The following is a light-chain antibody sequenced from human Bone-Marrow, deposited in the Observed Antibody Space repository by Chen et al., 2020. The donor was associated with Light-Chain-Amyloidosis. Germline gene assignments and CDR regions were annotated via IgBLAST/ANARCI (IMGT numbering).Light chain of an antibody. CDR3: CSYAGSSTWV. V-gene: IGLV2-23*01. CDR1: SSDVGSYNL. Sequence: QSALTQPASVSGSPGQSITISCTGTSSDVGSYNLVSWYQQHPGKAPKLMIYEGSKRPSGVSNRCSRPTSCNTSSLTISGLEAEDEADYYCCSYAGSSTWVFGGGTKLTVL. J-gene: IGLJ3*02. CDR2: EGS.